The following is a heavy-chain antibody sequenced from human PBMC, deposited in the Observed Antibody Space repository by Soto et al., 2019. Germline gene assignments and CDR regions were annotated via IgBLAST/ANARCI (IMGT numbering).Heavy chain of an antibody. J-gene: IGHJ5*02. V-gene: IGHV1-18*01. D-gene: IGHD3-3*01. CDR1: GYTFNTNG. CDR3: AREPHEFWTSYWFDP. CDR2: ISAYDGKT. Sequence: ASVKVSCKTSGYTFNTNGINWVRQAPGKGLELLGLISAYDGKTTYAEKFQGRVTLTTDTSTRTSYMELRSLRSDDTTIYYCAREPHEFWTSYWFDPWGQGTPVTVSS.